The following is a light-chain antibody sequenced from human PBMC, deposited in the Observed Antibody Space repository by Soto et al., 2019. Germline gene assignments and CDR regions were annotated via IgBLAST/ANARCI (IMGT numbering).Light chain of an antibody. CDR3: QQYNYWPPIT. CDR1: QSVGNN. CDR2: YAS. J-gene: IGKJ5*01. Sequence: EIVMTQSPATLSVSPGERATLSCRASQSVGNNLAWYQQKPGQVPRLLIYYASTRATGIPDRFSGSGSGTEFTLTISSLQSEDFALYYCQQYNYWPPITFGQGTRLEIK. V-gene: IGKV3-15*01.